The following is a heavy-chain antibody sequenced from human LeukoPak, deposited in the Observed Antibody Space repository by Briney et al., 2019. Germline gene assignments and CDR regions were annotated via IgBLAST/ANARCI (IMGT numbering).Heavy chain of an antibody. Sequence: PXKGLXXVXAISGSGGSTYYADSVKGRFTISRDNSKNTLYLQMNSLRAEDTAVYYCAKQTYYDFWSGLLFDYWGQGTLVTVSS. V-gene: IGHV3-23*01. D-gene: IGHD3-3*01. CDR3: AKQTYYDFWSGLLFDY. J-gene: IGHJ4*02. CDR2: ISGSGGST.